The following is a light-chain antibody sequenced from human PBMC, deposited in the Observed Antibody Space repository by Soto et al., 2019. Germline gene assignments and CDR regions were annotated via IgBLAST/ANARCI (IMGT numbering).Light chain of an antibody. CDR2: EVS. CDR1: SSDVGAYKY. CDR3: TSYAGSNIWV. J-gene: IGLJ3*02. Sequence: QSALTQPPSASGSPGQSVTISCTGTSSDVGAYKYVSWYQQYPGKAPKLMIYEVSKRPSGVPDRFSGSKSGNTASLTVSGLQAEDEADYYCTSYAGSNIWVFGGGTKRTV. V-gene: IGLV2-8*01.